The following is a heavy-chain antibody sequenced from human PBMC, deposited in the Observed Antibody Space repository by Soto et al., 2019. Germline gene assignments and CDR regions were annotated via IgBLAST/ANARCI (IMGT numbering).Heavy chain of an antibody. J-gene: IGHJ6*02. Sequence: QVQLVESGGGVVQPGRSLRLSCAASGFTFSSYAMHWVRQAPGKGLEWVAVISYDGSNKYYADSVKGRFTISRDNSKNTLYLQMNSLRAEDTAVYYCARDHGQDDEYSSGWYRYYYGMDVWGQGTTVTVSS. CDR3: ARDHGQDDEYSSGWYRYYYGMDV. CDR2: ISYDGSNK. D-gene: IGHD6-19*01. V-gene: IGHV3-30-3*01. CDR1: GFTFSSYA.